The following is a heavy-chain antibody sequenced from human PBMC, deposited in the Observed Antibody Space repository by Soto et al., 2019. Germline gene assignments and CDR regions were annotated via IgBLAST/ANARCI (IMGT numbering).Heavy chain of an antibody. CDR2: ISYDGSNK. CDR1: GFTFSSYG. J-gene: IGHJ5*02. D-gene: IGHD2-15*01. CDR3: AKDRGRYCSGGSCYVGWFDP. V-gene: IGHV3-30*18. Sequence: GGSLRLSCAASGFTFSSYGMHWVRQAPGKGLEWVAVISYDGSNKYYADSVKGRFTISRDNSKNTLYLQMNSLRAEDTAVYYCAKDRGRYCSGGSCYVGWFDPWGQGTLVTVSS.